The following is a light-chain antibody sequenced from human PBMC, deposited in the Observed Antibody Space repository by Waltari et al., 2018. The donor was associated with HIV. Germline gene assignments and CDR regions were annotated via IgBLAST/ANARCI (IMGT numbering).Light chain of an antibody. Sequence: QAVLTQPPSAPGTPGQRVPISCSGSTSNIGTTSVSWYQQRPGTAPKLLIYSNHQRPSGVPVRYSASKSGTSASLDIYGLQSEDEADYYCASWDDSLNGVLFGGGTKVTVL. CDR3: ASWDDSLNGVL. CDR1: TSNIGTTS. CDR2: SNH. J-gene: IGLJ2*01. V-gene: IGLV1-44*01.